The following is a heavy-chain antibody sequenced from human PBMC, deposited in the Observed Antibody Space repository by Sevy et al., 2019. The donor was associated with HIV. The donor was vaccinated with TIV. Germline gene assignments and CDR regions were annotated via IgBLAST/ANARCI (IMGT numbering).Heavy chain of an antibody. Sequence: GESLKISCKGSGYSFTSYWIGWVRQMPGKGLEWMGIIYPGDSDTRYSPSFQGQVTISADKSISTAYLQWSSLKASDTAMYYCARQEDEGGSSWPYYYYGMDVWGQWTTVTVSS. D-gene: IGHD6-13*01. V-gene: IGHV5-51*01. CDR3: ARQEDEGGSSWPYYYYGMDV. CDR1: GYSFTSYW. CDR2: IYPGDSDT. J-gene: IGHJ6*02.